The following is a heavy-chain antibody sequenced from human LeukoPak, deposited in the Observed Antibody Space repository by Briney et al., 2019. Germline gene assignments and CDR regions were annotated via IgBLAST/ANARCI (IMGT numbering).Heavy chain of an antibody. J-gene: IGHJ4*02. CDR2: IYYSGST. D-gene: IGHD3-22*01. CDR1: GDSISRSTYY. CDR3: ATHYHDSSGYLYYFDY. V-gene: IGHV4-39*01. Sequence: SETLSLTCTVSGDSISRSTYYWGWLRQPPGKGLEWIGSIYYSGSTYYNPSLKSRVTISVDTSKNQFSLKLSSVTAADTAVFYCATHYHDSSGYLYYFDYWGQGTLVTVSS.